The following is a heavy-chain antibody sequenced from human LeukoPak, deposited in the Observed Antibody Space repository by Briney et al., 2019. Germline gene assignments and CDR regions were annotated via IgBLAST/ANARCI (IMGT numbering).Heavy chain of an antibody. CDR2: ISSSSSSI. D-gene: IGHD6-19*01. Sequence: GGSLRLSCVASGFTFRSYNFQWVRQAPGKGLEWVSFISSSSSSIYYADSVKGRFTISRDNAKNSLYLQMNSLRAEDTAVYYCARDQGSGWWAYWGQGTLVTVSS. J-gene: IGHJ4*02. CDR3: ARDQGSGWWAY. CDR1: GFTFRSYN. V-gene: IGHV3-21*01.